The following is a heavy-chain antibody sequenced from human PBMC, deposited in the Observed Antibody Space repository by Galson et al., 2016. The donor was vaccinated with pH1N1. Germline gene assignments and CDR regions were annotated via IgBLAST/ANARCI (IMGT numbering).Heavy chain of an antibody. J-gene: IGHJ3*01. Sequence: SVKVSCKASGGPLSSYATGWVRQAPGQGPGWMGGIMPTFGTTKYEQKLQGRVTLTAEEMSGSAYMELSGLTSMDTAVYYCVRSTGYNKVNGPCDVWGQGTLVIVSS. CDR3: VRSTGYNKVNGPCDV. CDR1: GGPLSSYA. V-gene: IGHV1-69*13. CDR2: IMPTFGTT. D-gene: IGHD1-14*01.